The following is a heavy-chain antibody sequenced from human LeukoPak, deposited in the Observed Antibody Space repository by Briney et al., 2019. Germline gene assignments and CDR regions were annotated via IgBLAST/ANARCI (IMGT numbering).Heavy chain of an antibody. CDR1: GGSISSSSYY. CDR2: IYYSGST. J-gene: IGHJ4*02. CDR3: ARLSSAGGGVDY. Sequence: PSETLSLTCTVSGGSISSSSYYWGWIRQPPGKGREWIGSIYYSGSTYYNPSLKSRVTISVDTSKNQFSLKLSSVTAADTAVYYCARLSSAGGGVDYWGQGTLVTVSS. V-gene: IGHV4-39*01. D-gene: IGHD6-13*01.